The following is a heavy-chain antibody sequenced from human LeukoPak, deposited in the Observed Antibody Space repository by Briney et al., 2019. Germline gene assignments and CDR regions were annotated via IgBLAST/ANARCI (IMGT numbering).Heavy chain of an antibody. CDR1: GFTFSSYA. Sequence: GGSLRLSCAASGFTFSSYAMSWVRQAPGKGVEWVSAISGSGGSTYYADSVKGRFTISRDNSKNTLYLQMNSLRAEDTAVYYCAADSNIVVVPAALDYWGQGTLVTVSS. V-gene: IGHV3-23*01. J-gene: IGHJ4*02. CDR2: ISGSGGST. D-gene: IGHD2-2*01. CDR3: AADSNIVVVPAALDY.